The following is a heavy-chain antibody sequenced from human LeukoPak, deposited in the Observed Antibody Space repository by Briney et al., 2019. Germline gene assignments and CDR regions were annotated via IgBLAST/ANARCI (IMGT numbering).Heavy chain of an antibody. J-gene: IGHJ4*02. CDR2: ISASAAMT. V-gene: IGHV3-23*01. Sequence: GGSLRLSCAASGFTFNNYVVTWVRQAPGKGLEWVSSISASAAMTYYADSVRGRFTVSRDNSNNTLYLQMSSLTAADTAVYYCAKDRSIGTYYTFDHWGQGTLVTVSS. CDR3: AKDRSIGTYYTFDH. D-gene: IGHD1-26*01. CDR1: GFTFNNYV.